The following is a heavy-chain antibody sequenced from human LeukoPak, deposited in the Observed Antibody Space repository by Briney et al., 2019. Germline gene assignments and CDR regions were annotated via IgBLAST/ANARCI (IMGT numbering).Heavy chain of an antibody. D-gene: IGHD2-15*01. CDR2: IDGSGGTT. CDR1: GFTFNNYV. Sequence: GGSLRLSCAASGFTFNNYVMKWVRQAPGKGLEWVSTIDGSGGTTHYADSMKGRFTISRDNSKNTLCLHMNALRAEDTALYYCAKAIGEYCSGGSCYRVLDYWGQGALVTVSS. J-gene: IGHJ4*02. CDR3: AKAIGEYCSGGSCYRVLDY. V-gene: IGHV3-23*01.